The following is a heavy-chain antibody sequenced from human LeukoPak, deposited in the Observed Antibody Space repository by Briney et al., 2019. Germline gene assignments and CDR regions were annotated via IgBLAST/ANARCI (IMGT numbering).Heavy chain of an antibody. V-gene: IGHV3-21*01. D-gene: IGHD5-12*01. J-gene: IGHJ4*02. CDR3: ARESSSGYSGYDPVAFDY. CDR1: GFTFSSYS. CDR2: ISSSSSYI. Sequence: GGSLRLSCAASGFTFSSYSMDWVRQAPGKGLEWVSSISSSSSYIYYADSVKGRFTISRDNAKNSLYLQMNSLRAEDTAVYYCARESSSGYSGYDPVAFDYWGQGTLVTVSS.